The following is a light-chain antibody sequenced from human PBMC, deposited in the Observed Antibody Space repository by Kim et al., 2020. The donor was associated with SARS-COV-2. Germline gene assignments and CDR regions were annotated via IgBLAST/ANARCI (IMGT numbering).Light chain of an antibody. J-gene: IGKJ4*01. CDR1: HGISNF. CDR2: GAS. CDR3: QQLKEYPLT. V-gene: IGKV1-9*01. Sequence: STSISERGTITGRASHGISNFVAWYQQKLGKAPTLLIRGASTLQSGVPSRFSGSGYETDFILTISSLQPEDFATYYCQQLKEYPLTFGGGTKIEI.